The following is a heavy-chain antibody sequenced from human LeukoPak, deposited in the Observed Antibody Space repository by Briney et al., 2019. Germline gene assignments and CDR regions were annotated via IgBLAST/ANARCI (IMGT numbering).Heavy chain of an antibody. J-gene: IGHJ5*02. Sequence: GGSLRLSCAASGFTFDDYGMSWVRQGPGKGLEWVSGINWNGGNTGYADSVKGRFTISRDNAKNSLYLQMNSLRAEDTAVYYCARARIDYYGSGSYFSGDHYNWFDPWGQGTLVTVSS. V-gene: IGHV3-20*04. CDR1: GFTFDDYG. D-gene: IGHD3-10*01. CDR2: INWNGGNT. CDR3: ARARIDYYGSGSYFSGDHYNWFDP.